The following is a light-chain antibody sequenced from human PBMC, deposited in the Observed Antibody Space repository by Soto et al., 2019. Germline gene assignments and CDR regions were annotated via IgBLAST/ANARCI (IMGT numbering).Light chain of an antibody. CDR3: QQYNNWPLF. V-gene: IGKV3-15*01. J-gene: IGKJ2*01. CDR1: QNFGNT. Sequence: ETVMTQSPATLSVSPGERVTLSCRASQNFGNTLAWYQQKPGQAPRLLIYATSTRATGIPARFSGSGSGTEFSLTISSLQSEDFVLYWCQQYNNWPLFFGQGTKLEIK. CDR2: ATS.